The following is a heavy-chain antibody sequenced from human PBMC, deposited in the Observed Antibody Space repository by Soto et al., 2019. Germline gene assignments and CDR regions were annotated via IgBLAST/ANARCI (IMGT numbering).Heavy chain of an antibody. CDR3: ARDSAIFGVVTHDY. Sequence: QVQLVQSGAEVKKPGASVKVSCKASGYTFTSYGISWVRQAPGQGLEWMGWISAYNGNTNYAQKLQGRVTMTTDTSTSTAYIELRSLLYDDTAVYYCARDSAIFGVVTHDYWGQGTLVTVSS. V-gene: IGHV1-18*01. J-gene: IGHJ4*02. D-gene: IGHD3-3*01. CDR1: GYTFTSYG. CDR2: ISAYNGNT.